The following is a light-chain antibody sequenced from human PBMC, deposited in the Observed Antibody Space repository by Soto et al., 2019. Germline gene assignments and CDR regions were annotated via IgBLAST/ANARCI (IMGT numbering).Light chain of an antibody. V-gene: IGKV3-20*01. CDR1: QSVSSSF. CDR2: GAS. J-gene: IGKJ5*01. CDR3: QQYKSWPPIT. Sequence: EIVLTQSPGALSLSPGEGATLSCRASQSVSSSFLAWYQQKVGQAPRLLIYGASSRATGIPDRFSGSGSGTDFTLTISSLQSEDYAVYYCQQYKSWPPITFGQGTRLEIK.